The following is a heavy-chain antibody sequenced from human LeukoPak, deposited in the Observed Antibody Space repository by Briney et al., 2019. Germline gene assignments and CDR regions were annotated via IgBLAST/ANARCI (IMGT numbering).Heavy chain of an antibody. CDR2: IRYDGSNK. Sequence: GGSLRLSCAASGFTFSSYGMHWVRQAPGKGLEWVAFIRYDGSNKYYADSVKGRFTISRDNSKNTLYLQMNSLRAEDTAVYYCAKDIHKGRGYYDSSGYYQSHPYWGQGTLVTVSS. CDR3: AKDIHKGRGYYDSSGYYQSHPY. V-gene: IGHV3-30*02. CDR1: GFTFSSYG. D-gene: IGHD3-22*01. J-gene: IGHJ4*02.